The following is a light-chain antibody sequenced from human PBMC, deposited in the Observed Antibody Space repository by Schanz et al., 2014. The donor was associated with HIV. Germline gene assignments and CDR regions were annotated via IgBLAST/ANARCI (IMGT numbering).Light chain of an antibody. CDR2: SAS. CDR1: QTVSSNS. Sequence: EIVLTQSPVILSLSPGERATLSCRASQTVSSNSLGWYQQKRGQVPRLLIYSASRRANGIPDRFSGSGSGTDFTLTISRLEPEDFAVYFCQQYSNWPFTFGQGTRLEIK. J-gene: IGKJ5*01. CDR3: QQYSNWPFT. V-gene: IGKV3-20*01.